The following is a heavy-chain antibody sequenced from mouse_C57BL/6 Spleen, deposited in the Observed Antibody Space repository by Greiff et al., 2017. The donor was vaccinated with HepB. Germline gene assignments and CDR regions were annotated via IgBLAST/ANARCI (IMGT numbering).Heavy chain of an antibody. D-gene: IGHD2-3*01. CDR3: ARHDDATPCWFAY. Sequence: DVKLVESGGDLVKPGGSLKLSCAASGFTFSSYGMSWVRQTPDKRLEWVATISSGGSYTYYPDSVKGRFTISRDNAKNTLYLQMSSLKSEDTAMYYCARHDDATPCWFAYWGQGTLVTVSA. V-gene: IGHV5-6*02. CDR2: ISSGGSYT. CDR1: GFTFSSYG. J-gene: IGHJ3*01.